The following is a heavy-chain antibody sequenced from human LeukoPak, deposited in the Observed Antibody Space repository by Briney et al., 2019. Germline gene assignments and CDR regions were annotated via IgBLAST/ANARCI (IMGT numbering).Heavy chain of an antibody. CDR1: GYTFTGYY. Sequence: ASVKVSFKASGYTFTGYYMHWVRPAPGQGLEWMGWINPNSGGTNYAQKFQGRVTMTRDTSISTAYMELSRLRSDDTAVYYCATKSFDAMIDFDYWGQGTLVTVSS. CDR3: ATKSFDAMIDFDY. J-gene: IGHJ4*02. V-gene: IGHV1-2*02. D-gene: IGHD3-22*01. CDR2: INPNSGGT.